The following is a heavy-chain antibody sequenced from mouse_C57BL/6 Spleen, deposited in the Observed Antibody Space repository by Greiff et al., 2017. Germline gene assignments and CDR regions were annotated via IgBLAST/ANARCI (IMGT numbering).Heavy chain of an antibody. CDR1: GYTFTSYW. CDR2: IYPSDSET. V-gene: IGHV1-61*01. CDR3: ARYRGSSGSPWFGC. J-gene: IGHJ3*01. D-gene: IGHD3-2*02. Sequence: QVQLQQPGAELVRPGSSVKLSCKASGYTFTSYWMDWVKQRPRQGLEWIGNIYPSDSETHYNQKFKDKATLTVDKSSSTAYMQLSSLTSEDSAVYYCARYRGSSGSPWFGCWGKGALVTVSA.